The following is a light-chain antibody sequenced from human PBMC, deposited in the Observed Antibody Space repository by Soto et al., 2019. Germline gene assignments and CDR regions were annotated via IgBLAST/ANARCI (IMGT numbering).Light chain of an antibody. CDR3: SSYTPSANYV. J-gene: IGLJ1*01. V-gene: IGLV2-14*01. CDR2: DVS. CDR1: SSDVGAYNY. Sequence: QSVLTQPASVSGSPGQSITISCTGTSSDVGAYNYVSWYQQHPGKAPKLMIYDVSNRPSGVSNRFSGSKSGNPASLTFSGLQAEDEADYYCSSYTPSANYVSGTETKFTV.